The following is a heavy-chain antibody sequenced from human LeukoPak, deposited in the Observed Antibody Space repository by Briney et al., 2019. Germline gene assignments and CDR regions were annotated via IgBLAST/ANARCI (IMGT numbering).Heavy chain of an antibody. V-gene: IGHV5-51*01. J-gene: IGHJ5*02. CDR3: ARRATYNWTPNAEGWFDP. Sequence: GESLKISCKGSGYSFTSYWIGWVRQMPGKGLEWMGIIYPGDSDTRYSPSFQGQVTISADKSISTAYLQWSSLKASDTAMYYCARRATYNWTPNAEGWFDPWGQGTLVTVSS. CDR1: GYSFTSYW. CDR2: IYPGDSDT. D-gene: IGHD1-20*01.